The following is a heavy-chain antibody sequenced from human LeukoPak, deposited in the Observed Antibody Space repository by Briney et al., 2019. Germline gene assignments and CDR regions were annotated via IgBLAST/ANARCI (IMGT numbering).Heavy chain of an antibody. CDR2: IYSGGLT. D-gene: IGHD4-11*01. CDR1: GFTFSSYW. CDR3: ARDRTTVTTDDGVY. V-gene: IGHV3-53*01. J-gene: IGHJ4*02. Sequence: PGGSLRLSCAASGFTFSSYWMHWVRQAPGKGLEWVSIIYSGGLTYYADSVKGRFTISRDNSKNTLFLQMNSLRAEDTAVYYCARDRTTVTTDDGVYWGQGTLVTVSS.